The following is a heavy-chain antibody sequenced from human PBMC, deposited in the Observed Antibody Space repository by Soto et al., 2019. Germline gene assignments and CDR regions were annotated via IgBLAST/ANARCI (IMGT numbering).Heavy chain of an antibody. V-gene: IGHV3-23*01. D-gene: IGHD3-10*01. J-gene: IGHJ4*02. CDR3: AKAEPLLLWFGELSS. Sequence: EVHLLESGGGLVQPGGYLRLSCAASGVTFSSYAMSWVRQAPGKGLEWVPTISDSGGGTYYADSVKGRFTISRDNSNNTLSLQMNSLRAEDTAVYYCAKAEPLLLWFGELSSWGQGTLVTVSS. CDR1: GVTFSSYA. CDR2: ISDSGGGT.